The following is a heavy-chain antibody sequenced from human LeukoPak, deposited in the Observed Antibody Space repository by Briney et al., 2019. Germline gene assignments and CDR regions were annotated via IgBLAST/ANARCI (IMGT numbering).Heavy chain of an antibody. CDR2: IIPILGIV. Sequence: SVKVSCKASGGTFSSYAISWVRQAPGQGLEWMGRIIPILGIVNYAQKFQGRVTITADKSPSTAYMELSSLRSEDTAVYYCARRGWPRALVLKDAFDIWGQGTMVTVSS. V-gene: IGHV1-69*04. D-gene: IGHD6-19*01. CDR1: GGTFSSYA. J-gene: IGHJ3*02. CDR3: ARRGWPRALVLKDAFDI.